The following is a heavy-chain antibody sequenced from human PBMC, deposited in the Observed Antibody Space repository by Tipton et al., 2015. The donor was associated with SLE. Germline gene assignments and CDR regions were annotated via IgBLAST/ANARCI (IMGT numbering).Heavy chain of an antibody. J-gene: IGHJ3*02. V-gene: IGHV3-23*01. CDR2: ISGSGGST. Sequence: SLRLSCAASGFTFSSYAMSWVRQAPGKGLKCVSTISGSGGSTYYADSVKGRFTISRDNSKNTLYLQMNSLRAEDTAVYYCASDGVWNPIWGQGTMVTVSS. D-gene: IGHD1-1*01. CDR3: ASDGVWNPI. CDR1: GFTFSSYA.